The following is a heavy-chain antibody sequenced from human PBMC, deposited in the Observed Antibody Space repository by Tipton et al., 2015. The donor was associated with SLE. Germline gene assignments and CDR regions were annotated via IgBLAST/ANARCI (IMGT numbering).Heavy chain of an antibody. CDR1: GFTFKAYS. J-gene: IGHJ6*02. V-gene: IGHV3-48*01. CDR3: AIQSVNI. D-gene: IGHD2/OR15-2a*01. CDR2: IRSTSAII. Sequence: GSLRLSCEASGFTFKAYSVYWVRQAPGKGLEWLSYIRSTSAIIRYADSGKGRFTVSRDNAKNSLYLQLNSLRLEDTAMYYCAIQSVNIWGQGTAVTVSS.